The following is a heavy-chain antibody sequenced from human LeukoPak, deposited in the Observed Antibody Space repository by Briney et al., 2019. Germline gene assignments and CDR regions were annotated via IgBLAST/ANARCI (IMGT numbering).Heavy chain of an antibody. CDR3: ARSSLYSNPSHPSMDV. V-gene: IGHV3-23*01. CDR2: ITASGGPT. J-gene: IGHJ6*03. CDR1: GFTFNTYA. Sequence: QAGGSLRLSCSASGFTFNTYAMSWVRQAPGRAMEWVSAITASGGPTYYADSVKGRFTISRDNSKNTLYLQMNSLRAEDTAVYYCARSSLYSNPSHPSMDVWGKGTTVTVSS. D-gene: IGHD2-21*01.